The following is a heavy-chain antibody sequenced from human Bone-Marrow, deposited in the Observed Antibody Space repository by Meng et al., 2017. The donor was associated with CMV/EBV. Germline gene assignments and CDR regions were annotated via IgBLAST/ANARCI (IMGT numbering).Heavy chain of an antibody. V-gene: IGHV1-69*05. D-gene: IGHD2-2*01. CDR2: IIPIFGTA. CDR3: ARDMCLRSTSCYPGWFDP. J-gene: IGHJ5*02. CDR1: GGTFSSYA. Sequence: SVKFSCKASGGTFSSYAISWVRQAPGQGLEWMGGIIPIFGTANYAQKFQGRVTITTDESTSTAYMELSSLRSEDTAVYYCARDMCLRSTSCYPGWFDPWGQGTLVTVSS.